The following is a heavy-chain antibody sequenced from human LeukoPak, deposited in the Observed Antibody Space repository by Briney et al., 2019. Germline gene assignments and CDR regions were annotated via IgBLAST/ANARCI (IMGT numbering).Heavy chain of an antibody. CDR3: ARAYYDFWSGYYSDY. V-gene: IGHV3-7*01. CDR2: IKKDGSDK. J-gene: IGHJ4*02. Sequence: PGGSLRLSCAVSGFSFTNYWMSWVRQAPGKGLEWVADIKKDGSDKYYADSVKGRFTISRDNAKNSLYLQMNSLRAEDTAVYYCARAYYDFWSGYYSDYWGQGTLVTVSS. D-gene: IGHD3-3*01. CDR1: GFSFTNYW.